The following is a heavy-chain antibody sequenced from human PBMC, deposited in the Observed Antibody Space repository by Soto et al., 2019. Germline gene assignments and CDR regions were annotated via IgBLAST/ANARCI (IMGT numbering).Heavy chain of an antibody. CDR2: IKQDGSEK. J-gene: IGHJ4*02. V-gene: IGHV3-7*01. D-gene: IGHD6-13*01. CDR3: ARRITAAGAYDY. Sequence: EVQLVESGGGLVQPGGSLRLSCAASGFTFSRSWMSWVRQAAGKGLEWVANIKQDGSEKYYVDSVKGRFTISRDNAKNSLYLQMSSLRAEDTAVYYCARRITAAGAYDYWGQGTLVTVSS. CDR1: GFTFSRSW.